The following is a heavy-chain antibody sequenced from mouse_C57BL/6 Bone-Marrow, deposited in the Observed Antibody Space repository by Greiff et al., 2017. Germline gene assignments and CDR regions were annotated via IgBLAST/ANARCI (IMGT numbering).Heavy chain of an antibody. CDR3: TTWDGYYFDY. CDR2: IDPADGDT. J-gene: IGHJ2*01. V-gene: IGHV14-1*01. Sequence: EVMLVESGAELVRPGASVKLSCTASGFNITDYYMHWVKQRPEQGLEWIGMIDPADGDTEYAPKFQGKATMTAATSSNTAYLQLSSLTSEYTAVYYCTTWDGYYFDYWGQGTTLTVSS. D-gene: IGHD2-3*01. CDR1: GFNITDYY.